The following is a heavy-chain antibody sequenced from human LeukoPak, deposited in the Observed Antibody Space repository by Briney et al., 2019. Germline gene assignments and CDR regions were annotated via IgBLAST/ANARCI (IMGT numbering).Heavy chain of an antibody. Sequence: GGSLRLSCAASGFTFSSYWMNWVRQAPGKGLVWVSRINGDRSSTNYADSVKGRFTISRDNAKNTLYLQLNSLRAEDTAIYYCARSQGPYDYWGQGTLVTVSS. CDR2: INGDRSST. J-gene: IGHJ4*02. V-gene: IGHV3-74*01. CDR1: GFTFSSYW. CDR3: ARSQGPYDY.